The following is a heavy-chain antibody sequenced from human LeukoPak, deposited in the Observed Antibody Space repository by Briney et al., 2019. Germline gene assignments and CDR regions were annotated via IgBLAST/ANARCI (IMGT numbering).Heavy chain of an antibody. CDR3: ARDYHDSSGTKYYFDY. CDR2: ISGSGGST. J-gene: IGHJ4*02. CDR1: GFTFSSYA. Sequence: PGGSLRLSCAASGFTFSSYAMSWVRQAPGKGLEWVSAISGSGGSTYYADSVKGRFTTSRDNAKNSLYLQMNSLRAEDTAVYYCARDYHDSSGTKYYFDYWGQGTLVTVSS. D-gene: IGHD3-22*01. V-gene: IGHV3-23*01.